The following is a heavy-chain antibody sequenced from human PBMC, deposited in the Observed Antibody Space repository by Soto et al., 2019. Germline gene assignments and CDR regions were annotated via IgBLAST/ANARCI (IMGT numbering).Heavy chain of an antibody. CDR3: ARHTRILWFGELFTPFDP. Sequence: ETLSLTCTVSGGSISSYYWSWIRQPPGKGLEWIGYIYYSGSTNYNPSLKSRVTISVDTSKNQFSLKLSSVTAADTAVYYCARHTRILWFGELFTPFDPWGQGTLVTVSS. D-gene: IGHD3-10*01. J-gene: IGHJ5*02. CDR1: GGSISSYY. CDR2: IYYSGST. V-gene: IGHV4-59*08.